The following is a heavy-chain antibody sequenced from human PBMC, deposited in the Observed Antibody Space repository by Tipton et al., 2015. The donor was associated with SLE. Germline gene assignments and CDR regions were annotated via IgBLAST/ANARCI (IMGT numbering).Heavy chain of an antibody. V-gene: IGHV4-59*08. CDR1: GGSISSYY. Sequence: TLSLTCTVSGGSISSYYWSWIRQPPGKGLEWIGYIYYSGSTNYNPSLKSRATISEDTSKNQFSRKLSSVTAADTAVYYCARYRVCGGDCYYAFDIWGQGTMVTVSS. J-gene: IGHJ3*02. CDR2: IYYSGST. D-gene: IGHD2-21*01. CDR3: ARYRVCGGDCYYAFDI.